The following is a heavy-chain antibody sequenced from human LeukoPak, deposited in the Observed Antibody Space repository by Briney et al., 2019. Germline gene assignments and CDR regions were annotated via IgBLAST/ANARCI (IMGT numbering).Heavy chain of an antibody. CDR1: GGSISSGAYY. Sequence: SQTLSLTCTVSGGSISSGAYYWSWIRQHPGKGLEWIVHIYYSGSTYYNPSLRSPLTISVDTSKNQFSLKMSSVTAADTAVYYCASGLRIAATGRDYYFDYWGQGTLVTVSS. V-gene: IGHV4-31*01. J-gene: IGHJ4*02. D-gene: IGHD6-13*01. CDR2: IYYSGST. CDR3: ASGLRIAATGRDYYFDY.